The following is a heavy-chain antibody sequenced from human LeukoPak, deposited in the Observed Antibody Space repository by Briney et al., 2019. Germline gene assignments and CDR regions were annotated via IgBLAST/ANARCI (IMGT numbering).Heavy chain of an antibody. CDR3: AKGVTNSDWNYGDY. CDR2: LSGSGDST. CDR1: GFTFRNYA. J-gene: IGHJ4*02. Sequence: GGSLRLSCAASGFTFRNYAMSWVRQAPGKGLEWVSRLSGSGDSTKYADSVEGRFTISRDNSKNTLYLQMNSLRAQDTAVYYCAKGVTNSDWNYGDYWGQGTLVTVSS. V-gene: IGHV3-23*01. D-gene: IGHD1-7*01.